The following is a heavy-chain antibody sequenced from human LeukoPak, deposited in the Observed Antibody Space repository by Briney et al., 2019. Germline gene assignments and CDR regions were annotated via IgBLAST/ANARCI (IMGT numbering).Heavy chain of an antibody. D-gene: IGHD3-3*01. Sequence: PGGSLRLSCAASGFTFSSYSMNWVRQAPGKGLEWVSSISSSSSYIYYADSVKGRFTISRDNAKNPLYLQMNSLRADDTAVYYCARDNSGEYYDFDGDFDYWGQGTLVTVSS. V-gene: IGHV3-21*01. CDR3: ARDNSGEYYDFDGDFDY. CDR2: ISSSSSYI. CDR1: GFTFSSYS. J-gene: IGHJ4*02.